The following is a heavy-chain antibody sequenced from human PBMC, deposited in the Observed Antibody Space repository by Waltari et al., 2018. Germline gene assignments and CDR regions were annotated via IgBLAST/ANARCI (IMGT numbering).Heavy chain of an antibody. J-gene: IGHJ4*02. CDR2: RNQDGSEK. D-gene: IGHD6-13*01. CDR1: GFPFSTNW. CDR3: TRGGDDSSWYWRN. Sequence: EVQLVESGGGLVQPGGSLRLSCAASGFPFSTNWMTGVRQAPGKGREWVANRNQDGSEKYSVESVKGRFTISRDNAKNSLYLQLNSLRADDTAVYYCTRGGDDSSWYWRNWGQGTLVTVSS. V-gene: IGHV3-7*01.